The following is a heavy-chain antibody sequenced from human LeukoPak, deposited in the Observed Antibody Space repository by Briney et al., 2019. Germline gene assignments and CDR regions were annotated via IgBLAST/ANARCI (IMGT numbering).Heavy chain of an antibody. Sequence: GGSLRLSCAASGFTFSSYEMNWVRQAPGKGLEWVSYISSSGSTIYYADSVKGRFTISRDNAKNSLYLQMNSLRAEDTAVYYCASGGEGIAVTDYWGQGTLVTVSS. V-gene: IGHV3-48*03. CDR2: ISSSGSTI. CDR1: GFTFSSYE. J-gene: IGHJ4*02. CDR3: ASGGEGIAVTDY. D-gene: IGHD6-19*01.